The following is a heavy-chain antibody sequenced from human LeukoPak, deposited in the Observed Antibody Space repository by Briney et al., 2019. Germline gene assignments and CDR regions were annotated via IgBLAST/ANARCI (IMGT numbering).Heavy chain of an antibody. Sequence: GGSLRLSCAASGFTFSNYWMRWVRQVPGKGLVWVSRINSDGSSPRYADSVKGRFTISRDNGRSTVYLQMNSLRPEDTALYYCVRELYSTSNWFDPWGQGTLVTVSS. CDR2: INSDGSSP. D-gene: IGHD3-3*01. CDR1: GFTFSNYW. V-gene: IGHV3-74*01. J-gene: IGHJ5*02. CDR3: VRELYSTSNWFDP.